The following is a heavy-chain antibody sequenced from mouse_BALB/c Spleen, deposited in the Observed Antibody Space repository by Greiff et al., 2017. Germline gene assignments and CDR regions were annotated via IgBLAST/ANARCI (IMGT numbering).Heavy chain of an antibody. CDR3: ARGPTVTPFAY. V-gene: IGHV1-66*01. D-gene: IGHD1-1*01. Sequence: VQLQQSGPELVKPGASVRISCKASGYTFTSYYIHWVKQRPGQGLEWIGWIYPGNVNTNYNEKFKGKATLTADTSSSTAYMQLSSLTSEDSAVYFCARGPTVTPFAYWGQGTLVTVSA. CDR2: IYPGNVNT. J-gene: IGHJ3*01. CDR1: GYTFTSYY.